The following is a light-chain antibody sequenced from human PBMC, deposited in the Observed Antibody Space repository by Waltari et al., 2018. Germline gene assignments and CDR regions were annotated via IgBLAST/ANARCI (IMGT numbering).Light chain of an antibody. V-gene: IGKV2-28*01. CDR1: QNLLHSNGYNY. CDR2: LGS. CDR3: MQALQTPIT. J-gene: IGKJ5*01. Sequence: DFVMTQSPLSLPVTPGEPASISCRSSQNLLHSNGYNYLDWYLQKPGQSPQLLIYLGSNRASGVPDRFSGSGSGTDFTLKISRVEAEDVGVYYCMQALQTPITFGQGTRLEIK.